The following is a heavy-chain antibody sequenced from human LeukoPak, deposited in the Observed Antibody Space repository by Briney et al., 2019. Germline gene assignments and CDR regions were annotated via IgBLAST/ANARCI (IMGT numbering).Heavy chain of an antibody. Sequence: GGSLRLSCAASGFTFSNAWMNWVRQAPGKGLEWVSYISSSGSTIYYADSVKGRFTISRDNAKNSLYLQMNSLRAEDTAVYYCARDSSRYCSGGSCYRGSDFWGQGTLVTVSS. V-gene: IGHV3-11*01. CDR3: ARDSSRYCSGGSCYRGSDF. J-gene: IGHJ4*02. CDR1: GFTFSNAW. D-gene: IGHD2-15*01. CDR2: ISSSGSTI.